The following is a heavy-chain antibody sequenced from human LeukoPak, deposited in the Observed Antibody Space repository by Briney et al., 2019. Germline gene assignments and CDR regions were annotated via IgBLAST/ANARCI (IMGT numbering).Heavy chain of an antibody. D-gene: IGHD1-14*01. J-gene: IGHJ4*02. CDR2: IKPDKSEK. Sequence: GGSLRLSCAASGFTFSSYWMSWVRQAPGKGLEWVANIKPDKSEKFYVDSVKGRFTISRNNAKNSLYLQMNSLRAEDTAVYYCARSPDGFDYWGQGTLVTVSS. CDR1: GFTFSSYW. V-gene: IGHV3-7*01. CDR3: ARSPDGFDY.